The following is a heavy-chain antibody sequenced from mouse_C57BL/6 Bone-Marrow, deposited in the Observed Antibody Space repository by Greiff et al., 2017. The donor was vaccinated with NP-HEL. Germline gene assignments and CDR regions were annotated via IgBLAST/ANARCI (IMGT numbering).Heavy chain of an antibody. Sequence: LQESGPELVKPGASVKISCKASGYAFSSSWMNWVKQRPGKGLEWIGRSYPGDGDTNYNGKFKGKATLTADKSSSTAYMQLSSLTSEDSAVYFCASPLTPYWGQGTLVTVSA. J-gene: IGHJ3*01. D-gene: IGHD1-1*01. CDR3: ASPLTPY. CDR1: GYAFSSSW. CDR2: SYPGDGDT. V-gene: IGHV1-82*01.